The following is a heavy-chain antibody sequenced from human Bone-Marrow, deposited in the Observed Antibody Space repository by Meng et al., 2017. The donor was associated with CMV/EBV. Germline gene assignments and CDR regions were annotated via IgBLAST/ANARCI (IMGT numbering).Heavy chain of an antibody. CDR1: GGSISSYY. D-gene: IGHD6-19*01. V-gene: IGHV4-59*01. CDR3: ARDEWGGWYDY. J-gene: IGHJ4*02. Sequence: GSLRLSCTVSGGSISSYYWSWIRQPPGKGLEWIGYIYYSGSTNYNPSLKSRVTISVDTSKNQFSLKLSSVTAADTAVYYCARDEWGGWYDYWGQGTLVTVSS. CDR2: IYYSGST.